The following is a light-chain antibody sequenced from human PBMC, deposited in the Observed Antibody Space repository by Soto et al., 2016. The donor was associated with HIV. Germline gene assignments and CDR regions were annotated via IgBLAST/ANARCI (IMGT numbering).Light chain of an antibody. CDR2: AAS. CDR3: QQYNTVPWT. V-gene: IGKV1-9*01. CDR1: QGISSY. Sequence: DIQLTQSPSFLSASVGDRVTITCRASQGISSYLAWYQQKTGKTPKLLIYAASTLQTGVPSRFSGRGSGTEFTLTISSLQPEDVGTYYCQQYNTVPWTFGQGTKVELK. J-gene: IGKJ1*01.